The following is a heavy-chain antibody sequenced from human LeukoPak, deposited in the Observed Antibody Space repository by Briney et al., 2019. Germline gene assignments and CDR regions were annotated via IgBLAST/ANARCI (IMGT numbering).Heavy chain of an antibody. Sequence: SETLSLTCTVSGGSISSSSYYWGWIRQPPGKGLEWIGSIYYSGSTYYNPSLKSRVTISVDTSKNQFSLKLSSVTAADTAVYYCARVLGDFWSGWGYFDYWGQGTLVTVSS. V-gene: IGHV4-39*07. J-gene: IGHJ4*02. CDR3: ARVLGDFWSGWGYFDY. CDR2: IYYSGST. D-gene: IGHD3-3*01. CDR1: GGSISSSSYY.